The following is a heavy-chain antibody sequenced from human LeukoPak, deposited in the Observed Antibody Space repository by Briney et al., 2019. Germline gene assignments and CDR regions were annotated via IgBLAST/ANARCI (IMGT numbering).Heavy chain of an antibody. CDR3: ARDQVVGATWSSYGMDV. V-gene: IGHV4-39*07. D-gene: IGHD1-26*01. CDR2: IYYSGST. CDR1: GGSISSSSYY. J-gene: IGHJ6*02. Sequence: SETLSLTCTVSGGSISSSSYYWGWIRQPPGKGLEWIGSIYYSGSTYYNPSLKSRVTISVDTSKNQFSLKLSSVTAADTAVYYCARDQVVGATWSSYGMDVWGQGTTVTVSS.